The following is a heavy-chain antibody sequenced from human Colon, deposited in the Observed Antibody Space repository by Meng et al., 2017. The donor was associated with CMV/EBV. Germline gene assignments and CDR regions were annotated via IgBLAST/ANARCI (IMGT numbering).Heavy chain of an antibody. J-gene: IGHJ3*02. CDR3: THTRVATPVRVGAFDI. V-gene: IGHV2-5*01. D-gene: IGHD3-10*02. CDR2: IYWNDVK. CDR1: GVSVNSDGVG. Sequence: SGPTLVKPTHTLTLTCTLSGVSVNSDGVGVGWIRQPPGKALEWLSLIYWNDVKHFHPSLQNTITVTKDTSKNQVVLTMTNMDAMDTATDYCTHTRVATPVRVGAFDIWGQGKMVTVSS.